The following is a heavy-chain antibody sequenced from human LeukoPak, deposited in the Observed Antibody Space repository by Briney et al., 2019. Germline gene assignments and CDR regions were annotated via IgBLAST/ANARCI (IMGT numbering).Heavy chain of an antibody. CDR3: ARADEYSSSFDY. CDR2: INGVSSHI. D-gene: IGHD6-6*01. CDR1: GFIFSGSA. Sequence: GGSLRLSCAASGFIFSGSAMNWVRQAPGKGLEWVSSINGVSSHIYYADSVKGRFTIYRDNAKNSLYLQMNSLRAEDTAVYYCARADEYSSSFDYWGQGTLVTVSS. J-gene: IGHJ4*02. V-gene: IGHV3-21*06.